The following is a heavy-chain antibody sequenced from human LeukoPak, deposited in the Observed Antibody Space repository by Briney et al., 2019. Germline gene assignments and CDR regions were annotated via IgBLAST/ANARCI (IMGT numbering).Heavy chain of an antibody. V-gene: IGHV3-33*01. CDR1: GFTFSSYG. J-gene: IGHJ4*02. CDR2: IWYDGNNK. D-gene: IGHD3-10*01. CDR3: ARDAWRGGGGSGSQQYFFDY. Sequence: GRSLRLSCAAYGFTFSSYGMHRVRQAPGKGLEWVADIWYDGNNKYSADSVKGRFTISRDNAKNSLYLQMNSLRAEDTGVYYCARDAWRGGGGSGSQQYFFDYWGQGTLVTVSS.